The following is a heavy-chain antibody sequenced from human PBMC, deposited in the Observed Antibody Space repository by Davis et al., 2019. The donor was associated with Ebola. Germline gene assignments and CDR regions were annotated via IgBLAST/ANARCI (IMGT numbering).Heavy chain of an antibody. Sequence: PGGSLRLSCAASGFTFSSYAMTWVRQAPGKGLEWVANIEQDGSVELYVDSVQGRFTISRDNAKNSLYLQMNSLRAEDTAVYYCARGVTWNYHFVLDVWGQGTTVTVSS. D-gene: IGHD1-1*01. CDR3: ARGVTWNYHFVLDV. V-gene: IGHV3-7*01. J-gene: IGHJ6*02. CDR1: GFTFSSYA. CDR2: IEQDGSVE.